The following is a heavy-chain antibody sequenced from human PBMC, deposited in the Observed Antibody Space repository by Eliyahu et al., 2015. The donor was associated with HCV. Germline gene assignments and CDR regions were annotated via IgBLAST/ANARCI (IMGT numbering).Heavy chain of an antibody. J-gene: IGHJ6*04. CDR3: AREIQVMGGMDV. CDR2: IIPIFGTA. V-gene: IGHV1-69*01. D-gene: IGHD2-8*01. Sequence: GLEWMGGIIPIFGTANYAQKFQGRVTITADESTSTAYMELSSLRSEDTAVYYCAREIQVMGGMDVWGKGTTVTVSS.